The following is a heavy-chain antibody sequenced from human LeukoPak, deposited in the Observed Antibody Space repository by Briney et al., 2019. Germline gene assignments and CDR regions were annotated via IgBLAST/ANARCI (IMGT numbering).Heavy chain of an antibody. Sequence: SVKVFCKASGGTFSSYAISWVRQAPGQGLEWMGRIIPIFGTANYAQKFQGRVTITTDESTSTAYMELSSLRSEDTAVYYCARARSSGWYEGFDYWGQGTLVTVSS. CDR1: GGTFSSYA. J-gene: IGHJ4*02. CDR2: IIPIFGTA. V-gene: IGHV1-69*05. D-gene: IGHD6-19*01. CDR3: ARARSSGWYEGFDY.